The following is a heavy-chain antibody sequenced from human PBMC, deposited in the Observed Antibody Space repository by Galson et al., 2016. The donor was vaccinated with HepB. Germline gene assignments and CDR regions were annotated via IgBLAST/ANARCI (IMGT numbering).Heavy chain of an antibody. Sequence: ETLSLTCTVSGGSISTYFWSWIRQPPGKGLEWIGYIYYSGRTNYNPSLKSRVTMSVDTSNNQISLRLSSVTAADTAVYYCAREDSGASGFDYWGQGTLVTVSS. V-gene: IGHV4-59*01. CDR3: AREDSGASGFDY. D-gene: IGHD1-26*01. J-gene: IGHJ4*02. CDR1: GGSISTYF. CDR2: IYYSGRT.